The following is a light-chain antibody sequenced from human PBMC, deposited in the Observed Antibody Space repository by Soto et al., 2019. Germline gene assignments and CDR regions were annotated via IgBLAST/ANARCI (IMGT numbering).Light chain of an antibody. CDR2: AAS. CDR3: QQYDNWPPWT. J-gene: IGKJ1*01. Sequence: EIVLTQSPDTLAVSPGEVATLSCWASQSVTSNLAWYQQKRGQAPRLLIYAASTRATGVPARFSGSGSGTEFTLTISSLQSEDFAVYYCQQYDNWPPWTFGQGTTVDFK. CDR1: QSVTSN. V-gene: IGKV3D-15*01.